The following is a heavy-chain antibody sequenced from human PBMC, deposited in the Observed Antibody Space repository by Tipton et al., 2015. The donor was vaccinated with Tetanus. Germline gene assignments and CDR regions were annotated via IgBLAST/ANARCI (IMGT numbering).Heavy chain of an antibody. V-gene: IGHV3-15*07. J-gene: IGHJ4*02. Sequence: SLRLSCTTSGLFFHNAWMNWVRQAPGKGLQWVGRIKSKTDGGTTDYAARVKDRFSISRDDSKNTLLLVINSLKTEETGVYYCTESGRVGSGSRVDYWGRGTLVPVSS. CDR3: TESGRVGSGSRVDY. D-gene: IGHD1-26*01. CDR1: GLFFHNAW. CDR2: IKSKTDGGTT.